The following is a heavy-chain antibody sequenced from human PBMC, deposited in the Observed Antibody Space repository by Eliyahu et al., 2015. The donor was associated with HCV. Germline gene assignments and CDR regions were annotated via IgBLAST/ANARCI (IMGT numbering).Heavy chain of an antibody. J-gene: IGHJ5*02. V-gene: IGHV4-59*01. D-gene: IGHD6-19*01. CDR1: GGSISSYY. CDR3: ASGGGGIAVAGTGGWFDP. CDR2: IFYSGST. Sequence: QVQLQESGPGLVKPSETLSLTCTVPGGSISSYYWSWIRQPPGKGXEWIGYIFYSGSTNSNPPLKSRVTISLDTSKNQFSLKLSSVTAADTAVYYCASGGGGIAVAGTGGWFDPWGQGTLVTVSS.